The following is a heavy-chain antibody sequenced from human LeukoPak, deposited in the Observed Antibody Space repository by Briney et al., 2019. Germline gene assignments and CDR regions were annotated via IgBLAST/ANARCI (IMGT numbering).Heavy chain of an antibody. CDR1: GGSISSYY. CDR3: ARGVYDSSGYYFDY. V-gene: IGHV4-59*01. CDR2: IYYSGST. Sequence: SETLSLTCTVSGGSISSYYWSWIRQPPGKGLEWIGYIYYSGSTNYSPSLKSRVTISVDTSKNQFSLKLSSVTAADTAVYYCARGVYDSSGYYFDYWGQGTLVTVSS. J-gene: IGHJ4*02. D-gene: IGHD3-22*01.